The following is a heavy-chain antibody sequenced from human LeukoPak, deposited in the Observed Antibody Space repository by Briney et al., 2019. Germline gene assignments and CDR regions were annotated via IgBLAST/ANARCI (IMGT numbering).Heavy chain of an antibody. CDR2: ISGPGTSA. Sequence: GGSLRLSCAASGFIFSSYAMHWVRQAPVKGLEWVSGISGPGTSAYYTDSVKGRFTISRDNSKNTLYLQMDSLTVEDTAIYYCAKPGGPGIAARGAFDGWGQGTMVTVSS. D-gene: IGHD6-25*01. CDR1: GFIFSSYA. J-gene: IGHJ3*01. CDR3: AKPGGPGIAARGAFDG. V-gene: IGHV3-23*01.